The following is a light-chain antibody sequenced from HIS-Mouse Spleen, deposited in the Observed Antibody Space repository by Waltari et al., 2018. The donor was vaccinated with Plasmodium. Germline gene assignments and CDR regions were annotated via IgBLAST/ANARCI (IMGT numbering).Light chain of an antibody. CDR2: QDS. Sequence: SYELTQPPSVSVSPGQTASIPCSGDHLGDKYACWYQQKPGQSPVLVIYQDSKRPSGIPERFSGSNSGNTATLTISGTQAMDEADYYCQAWDSSTWVFGGGTKLTVL. CDR3: QAWDSSTWV. V-gene: IGLV3-1*01. J-gene: IGLJ3*02. CDR1: HLGDKY.